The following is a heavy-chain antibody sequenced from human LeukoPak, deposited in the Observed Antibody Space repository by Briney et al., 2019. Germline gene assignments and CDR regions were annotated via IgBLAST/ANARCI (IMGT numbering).Heavy chain of an antibody. CDR1: GGSISSSSYY. CDR3: ARLGGGYSYGYGVDY. CDR2: IYYSGST. D-gene: IGHD5-18*01. J-gene: IGHJ4*02. V-gene: IGHV4-39*01. Sequence: SETLSLTCTVSGGSISSSSYYWGWIRQPPGKGLEWIGSIYYSGSTYYNPSLKSRVTISVDTSKNQFPLKLSSVTAADTAVYYCARLGGGYSYGYGVDYWGQGTLVTVSS.